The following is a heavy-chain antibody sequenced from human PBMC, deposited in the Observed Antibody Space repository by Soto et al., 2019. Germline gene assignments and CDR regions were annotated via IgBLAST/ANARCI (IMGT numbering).Heavy chain of an antibody. CDR3: ARDPGEVNIVVVPAAPDV. V-gene: IGHV3-21*01. J-gene: IGHJ6*04. Sequence: PGGSLRLSCGASGFTFSSYSMNWVRQAPGEGLEWVSSISSSSSYIYYADSVKGRFTISRDNAKNSLYLQMNSLRAEDTAVYYCARDPGEVNIVVVPAAPDVWGKGTTVTVSS. CDR2: ISSSSSYI. CDR1: GFTFSSYS. D-gene: IGHD2-2*01.